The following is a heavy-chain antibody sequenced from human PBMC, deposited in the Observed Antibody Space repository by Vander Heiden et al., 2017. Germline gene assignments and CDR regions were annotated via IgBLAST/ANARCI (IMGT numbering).Heavy chain of an antibody. CDR1: GGAFSGYY. D-gene: IGHD6-25*01. V-gene: IGHV4-34*02. CDR3: ARRGRLPFDY. Sequence: QVQLPQWGAGLSKPSESLSLTCAAYGGAFSGYYWTWIRQPPGKGLEWIGEINESGSTNYNPSLKSRVTISGDTSKNQFSLRLTSVTAADTAVYYCARRGRLPFDYWGKGTLVTVSS. J-gene: IGHJ4*02. CDR2: INESGST.